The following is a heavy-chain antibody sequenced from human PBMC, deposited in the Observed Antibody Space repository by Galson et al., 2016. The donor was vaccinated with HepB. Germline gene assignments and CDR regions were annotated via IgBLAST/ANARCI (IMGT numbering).Heavy chain of an antibody. CDR1: GYSFTNYW. V-gene: IGHV5-10-1*01. D-gene: IGHD3-3*01. CDR3: AITDRFLEWLPPGYFDY. CDR2: IDPSDSET. Sequence: QSGAEVKKPGESLRISCKGSGYSFTNYWISWVRQMPGKGLEWMGRIDPSDSETNYSPSFQGHVTISADKSINTAYLQWSSLKASDTAMYYCAITDRFLEWLPPGYFDYWGQGTLVTVSS. J-gene: IGHJ4*02.